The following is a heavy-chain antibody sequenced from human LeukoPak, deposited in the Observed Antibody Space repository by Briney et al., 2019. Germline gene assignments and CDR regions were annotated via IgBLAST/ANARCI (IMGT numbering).Heavy chain of an antibody. V-gene: IGHV3-21*01. Sequence: GGSLRLSCAASGFTFNNYNMNWVRQAPGKGLEWVSSISSSSSNIYYVDSVKGRFTISRDNAKNSLYLQMNSLRAEDTAVYYCARASIAVPGTRVASDIWGQGTMVTVSS. CDR2: ISSSSSNI. J-gene: IGHJ3*02. CDR3: ARASIAVPGTRVASDI. CDR1: GFTFNNYN. D-gene: IGHD6-19*01.